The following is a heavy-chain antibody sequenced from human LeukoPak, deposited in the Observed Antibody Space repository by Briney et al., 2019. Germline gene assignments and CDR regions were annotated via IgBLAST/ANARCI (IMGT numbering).Heavy chain of an antibody. D-gene: IGHD4/OR15-4a*01. CDR1: GGTFSSYA. Sequence: ASVKVSCKASGGTFSSYAISWVRQAPGQGLEWMGGIIPIFGTANYAQKFQGRVTITADESTSTAYMELSSLRSEDTAVYYCARDYTPNNYYYYMDVWGKGTTVTISS. CDR2: IIPIFGTA. CDR3: ARDYTPNNYYYYMDV. V-gene: IGHV1-69*13. J-gene: IGHJ6*03.